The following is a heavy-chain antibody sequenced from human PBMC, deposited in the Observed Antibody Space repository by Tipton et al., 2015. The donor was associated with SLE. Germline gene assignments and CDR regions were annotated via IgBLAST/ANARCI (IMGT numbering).Heavy chain of an antibody. Sequence: LRLSCTVSGGSITSLYWSWIRQPPGKGLEWIGYLYYTGSTNFNPSLKSRLTISLDTSKNQFSLKLSSVTAADTALYYCAGGSGSYFLFDYWGQGTLVTVSS. CDR3: AGGSGSYFLFDY. J-gene: IGHJ4*02. V-gene: IGHV4-59*11. CDR1: GGSITSLY. D-gene: IGHD3-10*01. CDR2: LYYTGST.